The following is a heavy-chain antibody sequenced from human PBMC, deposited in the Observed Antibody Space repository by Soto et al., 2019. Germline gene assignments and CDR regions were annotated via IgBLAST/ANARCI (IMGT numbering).Heavy chain of an antibody. CDR3: ARSILSYDDY. Sequence: QVQLQESGPGLVKSSQTLSLTCTVSGGSISSGGFFWSWIRQDPGKGLEWIGYIYYTGNTYYNPSLKSRVNISLDASTNQFSLKLSSVTAADTAIYYCARSILSYDDYWGQGTLVTVSS. CDR2: IYYTGNT. V-gene: IGHV4-31*03. J-gene: IGHJ4*02. D-gene: IGHD5-18*01. CDR1: GGSISSGGFF.